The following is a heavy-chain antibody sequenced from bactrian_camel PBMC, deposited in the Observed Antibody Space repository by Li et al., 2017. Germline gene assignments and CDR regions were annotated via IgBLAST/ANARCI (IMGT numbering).Heavy chain of an antibody. Sequence: HVQLVESGGGLVQPGGSLRLSCAASGFTFSSYWMYWVRQARGKGLEWVSTISRDSATTCYADSVKGRFTISRDNAKNTLYLQLNSQTREDSAMYYCAARGPYCYTKLSVRDFTYWGQGTQVTVS. V-gene: IGHV3S1*01. CDR2: ISRDSATT. CDR1: GFTFSSYW. J-gene: IGHJ6*01. CDR3: AARGPYCYTKLSVRDFTY. D-gene: IGHD2*01.